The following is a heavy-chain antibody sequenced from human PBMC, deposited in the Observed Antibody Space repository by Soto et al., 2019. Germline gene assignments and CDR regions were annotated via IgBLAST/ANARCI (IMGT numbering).Heavy chain of an antibody. Sequence: QVQLVESGGGVVQPGRSLRLSCAASGFTFSSYGMHWVRQAPGKGLEWVAVISYDGSNKYYADSVKGRVTISRDNSKNTLYLQMNSLRAEDTAVYYCAKDLSEGAYYYYYGMDVWGQGTTVTVSS. J-gene: IGHJ6*02. CDR2: ISYDGSNK. V-gene: IGHV3-30*18. CDR3: AKDLSEGAYYYYYGMDV. CDR1: GFTFSSYG. D-gene: IGHD3-16*01.